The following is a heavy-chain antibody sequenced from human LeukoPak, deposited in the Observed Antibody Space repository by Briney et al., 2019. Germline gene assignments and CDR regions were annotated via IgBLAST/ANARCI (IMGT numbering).Heavy chain of an antibody. CDR1: GGSISSYH. D-gene: IGHD5-12*01. Sequence: PSETLSLTCTVSGGSISSYHWSWIRQPPGKGLEWLGYIYYSGSTNYNPSLKSRVTISVDTSKNQFSLKLSSVTAADTAVYYCARGGYSGYEPYYFDYWGQGTPVTVSS. CDR2: IYYSGST. V-gene: IGHV4-59*01. J-gene: IGHJ4*02. CDR3: ARGGYSGYEPYYFDY.